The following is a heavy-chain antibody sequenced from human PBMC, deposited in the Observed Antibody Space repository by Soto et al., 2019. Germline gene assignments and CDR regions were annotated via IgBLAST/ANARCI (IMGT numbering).Heavy chain of an antibody. CDR3: ASHSYGYFPHCLPGLAV. Sequence: QVQLVQSGAEVKKPGSSVKVSCKASGGTFSSYASSWVRQAPGQGLEWMGGIIPIFGTANYAQKFQGRVTITAEESTSTAYMEQGSLRSEDTAVYYCASHSYGYFPHCLPGLAVWGQGTTVTVS. D-gene: IGHD5-18*01. V-gene: IGHV1-69*12. J-gene: IGHJ6*02. CDR2: IIPIFGTA. CDR1: GGTFSSYA.